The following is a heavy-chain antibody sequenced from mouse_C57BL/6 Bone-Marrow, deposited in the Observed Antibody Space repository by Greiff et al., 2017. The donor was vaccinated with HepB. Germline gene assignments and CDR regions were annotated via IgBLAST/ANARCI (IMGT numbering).Heavy chain of an antibody. CDR2: IDPSDSYT. CDR1: GYTFTGYW. J-gene: IGHJ2*01. D-gene: IGHD2-4*01. V-gene: IGHV1-50*01. CDR3: ANDYDDY. Sequence: VQLQQPGAELVKPGASVKLSCKASGYTFTGYWMQWVKQRPGQGLEWIGEIDPSDSYTNYNQKFKGKATLTVDTSSSTAYMQLSSLTSEDSAVYYCANDYDDYWGQGTTLTVSS.